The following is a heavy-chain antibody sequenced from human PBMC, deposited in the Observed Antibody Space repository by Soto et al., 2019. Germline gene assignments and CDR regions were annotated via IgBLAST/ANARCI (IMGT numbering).Heavy chain of an antibody. CDR1: GGSISSGDYY. J-gene: IGHJ3*02. CDR3: ASYTVTTFLYAFDI. V-gene: IGHV4-30-4*01. CDR2: IYYSGST. Sequence: PSETLSLTCTVFGGSISSGDYYWSWIRQTPGKGLEWIGYIYYSGSTYYNPSLKSRVTISVDTSKNQFSLKLSSVTAADTAVYYCASYTVTTFLYAFDIWGQGTMVTVSS. D-gene: IGHD4-17*01.